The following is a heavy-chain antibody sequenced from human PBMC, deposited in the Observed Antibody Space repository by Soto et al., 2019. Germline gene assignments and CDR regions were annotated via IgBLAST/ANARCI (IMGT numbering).Heavy chain of an antibody. V-gene: IGHV1-18*01. Sequence: ASVKVSCKASGYTFTSYGISWVRQAPGQGLEWMGWISAYNGNTNYAQKLQGRVTMTTDTSTSTAYVELRSLRSDDTAVYYCARDIGYNWFDPWGQGTLVTVSS. J-gene: IGHJ5*02. CDR3: ARDIGYNWFDP. D-gene: IGHD1-26*01. CDR1: GYTFTSYG. CDR2: ISAYNGNT.